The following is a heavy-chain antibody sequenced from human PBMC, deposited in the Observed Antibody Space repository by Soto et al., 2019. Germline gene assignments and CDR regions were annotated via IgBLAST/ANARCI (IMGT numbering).Heavy chain of an antibody. CDR2: IYYSGST. D-gene: IGHD5-18*01. J-gene: IGHJ5*02. Sequence: QLQLQESGPGLVKPSETLSLTCTVSGGSISSSSYYWGWIRQPPGKGLEWIGSIYYSGSTYYNPSLPSRVTISADTSKTQFSLKLSSVTAADTAVYSCARHPYPRQLWFSSDWFDPWGQGTLVTVSS. CDR1: GGSISSSSYY. V-gene: IGHV4-39*01. CDR3: ARHPYPRQLWFSSDWFDP.